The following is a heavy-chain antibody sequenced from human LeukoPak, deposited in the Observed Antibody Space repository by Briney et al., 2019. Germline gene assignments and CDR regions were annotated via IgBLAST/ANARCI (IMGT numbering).Heavy chain of an antibody. Sequence: SETLSLTCTVSGGSISSYYWSWIRQPPGKGLEWIGYIYYSGSTNYNPSLKSRVTISVDTSKNQFSLKLSSVTAADTAVYYCARLPQHYYGSGPGDYYYGMDVWGQGTAVTVSS. D-gene: IGHD3-10*01. J-gene: IGHJ6*02. CDR3: ARLPQHYYGSGPGDYYYGMDV. CDR2: IYYSGST. CDR1: GGSISSYY. V-gene: IGHV4-59*08.